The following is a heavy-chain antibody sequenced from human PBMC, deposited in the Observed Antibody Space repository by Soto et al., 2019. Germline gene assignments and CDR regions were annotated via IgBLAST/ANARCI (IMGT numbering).Heavy chain of an antibody. D-gene: IGHD3-10*01. V-gene: IGHV1-69*01. Sequence: QVQLVQSGAEVKKPGSSVKVSCKASGGTFSSYAISWVRQAPGQGLEWMGGIIPIFGTANYAQKFQGRVTITADEATSTAYMELSSLRSEDTAVYYCARSGYYGSGSYPWFDTWGQGTLVTVSS. CDR3: ARSGYYGSGSYPWFDT. J-gene: IGHJ5*02. CDR1: GGTFSSYA. CDR2: IIPIFGTA.